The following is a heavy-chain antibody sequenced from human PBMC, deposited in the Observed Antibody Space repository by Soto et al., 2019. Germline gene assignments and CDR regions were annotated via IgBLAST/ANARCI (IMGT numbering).Heavy chain of an antibody. Sequence: GGSLRLSCAASGFTFSNAWMNWVRQAPGKGLEWVGRIKSKTDGGTTDYAAPVKGRFTISRDDSKNTLYLQMNSLKTEDTAVYYCTTVYDSSGYYYYYYYGMDVWGQGTTVTVSS. D-gene: IGHD3-22*01. CDR1: GFTFSNAW. CDR3: TTVYDSSGYYYYYYYGMDV. J-gene: IGHJ6*02. V-gene: IGHV3-15*07. CDR2: IKSKTDGGTT.